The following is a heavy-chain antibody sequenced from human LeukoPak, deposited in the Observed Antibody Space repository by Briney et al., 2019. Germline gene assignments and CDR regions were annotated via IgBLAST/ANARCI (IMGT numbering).Heavy chain of an antibody. CDR3: ASNLDTAS. Sequence: PGGSLRLSCAASGFTFSDYYMSWIRQAPGKGLEWVSYISSSSYTNYADSVKGRFTISRDNAKNSLYLQMNSLSAAETAVYYCASNLDTASWGQGTLVTVSS. D-gene: IGHD5-18*01. V-gene: IGHV3-11*06. CDR1: GFTFSDYY. CDR2: ISSSSYT. J-gene: IGHJ5*02.